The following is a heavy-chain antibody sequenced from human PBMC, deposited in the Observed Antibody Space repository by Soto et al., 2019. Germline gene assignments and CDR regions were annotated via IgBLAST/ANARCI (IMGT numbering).Heavy chain of an antibody. V-gene: IGHV3-15*01. CDR2: IKSKTDGGTT. D-gene: IGHD3-3*01. Sequence: EVQLVESGGGLVKPGGSLRLSCAASGFTFSNAWMSWVRQAPGKGLEWVGRIKSKTDGGTTDYAAPVKGRFTISRDDSKDTLYLQMNSLKTEDTAVYYCTTAQYYDFWSGYWTGPPFDYWGQGTLVTVSS. CDR1: GFTFSNAW. J-gene: IGHJ4*02. CDR3: TTAQYYDFWSGYWTGPPFDY.